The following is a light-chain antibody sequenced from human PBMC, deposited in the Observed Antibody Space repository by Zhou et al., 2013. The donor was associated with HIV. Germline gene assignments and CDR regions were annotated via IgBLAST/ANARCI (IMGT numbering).Light chain of an antibody. CDR2: DVS. V-gene: IGLV2-14*01. CDR3: SSYTSSSILWX. CDR1: SSDVGGYNY. J-gene: IGLJ3*02. Sequence: QSALTQPASVSGSPGQSITISCTGTSSDVGGYNYVSWYQQHPGKAPKLMIYDVSKRPSGVSNRFSGSKSGNTASLTISGLQAEDEADYYCSSYTSSSILWXFGGGTKLTVL.